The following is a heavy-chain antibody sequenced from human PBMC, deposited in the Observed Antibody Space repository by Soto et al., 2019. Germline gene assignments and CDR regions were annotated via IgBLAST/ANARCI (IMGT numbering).Heavy chain of an antibody. V-gene: IGHV4-59*04. CDR3: ARKPHDITMVRGVITYWFDP. CDR1: GGSISSYY. CDR2: IYYSGST. Sequence: PSETLSLTCTVSGGSISSYYWSWIRQPPGKGLEWIGYIYYSGSTYYNPSLKSRVTISVDTSKNQFSLKLSSVTAADTAVYYCARKPHDITMVRGVITYWFDPWGQGTLVTVSS. D-gene: IGHD3-10*01. J-gene: IGHJ5*02.